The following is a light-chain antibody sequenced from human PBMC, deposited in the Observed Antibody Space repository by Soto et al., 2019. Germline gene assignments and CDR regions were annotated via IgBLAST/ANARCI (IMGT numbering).Light chain of an antibody. CDR1: QSIDSW. J-gene: IGKJ4*01. V-gene: IGKV1-5*03. Sequence: DIQMTQSPSTLSASVGERVTITCRASQSIDSWLAWYQQKPGKAPNLLIYKTSNLESGVPSRFSGSGSGTEFSLTISSLQPDDFATYYCQQYKSFSLTFGGGTRVEVK. CDR2: KTS. CDR3: QQYKSFSLT.